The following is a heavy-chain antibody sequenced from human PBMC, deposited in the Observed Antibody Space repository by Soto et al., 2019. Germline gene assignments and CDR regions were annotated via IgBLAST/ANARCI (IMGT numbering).Heavy chain of an antibody. CDR1: GYTFTTYD. CDR2: ISGHNGNT. D-gene: IGHD6-6*01. V-gene: IGHV1-18*01. J-gene: IGHJ4*02. Sequence: QVQLVQSGAEVKKPGASVKVSCKASGYTFTTYDINWVRQAPGQGLDWMGWISGHNGNTNYAQKLQGRVTMTTDASTSTAYMDLRSLRSDDTAVYFCARSGGSSSPLDYWGQGTLVTVSS. CDR3: ARSGGSSSPLDY.